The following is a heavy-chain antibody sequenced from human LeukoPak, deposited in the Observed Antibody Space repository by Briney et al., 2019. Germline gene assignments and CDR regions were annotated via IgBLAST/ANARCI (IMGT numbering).Heavy chain of an antibody. CDR3: ARESSSWYAFDY. V-gene: IGHV3-33*08. D-gene: IGHD6-13*01. CDR2: IWYDGSNK. Sequence: GGSLRLSCAASGFTFSSYGMHWVRQAPGKGLEWVAVIWYDGSNKYYADSVKGRFTISRDNSKNTLYLQMNSLRAEDTAVYYCARESSSWYAFDYWGQGTLVTVSS. J-gene: IGHJ4*02. CDR1: GFTFSSYG.